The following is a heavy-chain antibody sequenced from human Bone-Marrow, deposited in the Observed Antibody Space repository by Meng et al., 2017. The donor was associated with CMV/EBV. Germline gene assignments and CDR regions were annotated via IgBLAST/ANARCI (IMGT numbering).Heavy chain of an antibody. CDR3: ASTRASMVRGYGMDV. J-gene: IGHJ6*02. V-gene: IGHV1-2*02. CDR2: INPNSGGT. Sequence: SVKVSCKASGYTFTGYYMHWVRQAPGQGLEWMGWINPNSGGTNYAQKFQGRVTMTRDTSISTAYMELSRLRSDDTAVYYCASTRASMVRGYGMDVWGQGTTVTVSS. CDR1: GYTFTGYY. D-gene: IGHD3-10*01.